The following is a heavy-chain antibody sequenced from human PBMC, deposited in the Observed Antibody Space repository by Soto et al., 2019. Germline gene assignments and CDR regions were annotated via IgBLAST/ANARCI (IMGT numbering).Heavy chain of an antibody. D-gene: IGHD6-19*01. CDR1: GFTFSSYG. V-gene: IGHV3-23*01. CDR2: IIGSGGST. J-gene: IGHJ6*02. Sequence: GGSLRLSCAASGFTFSSYGMSWVRQAPGKGLEWVSTIIGSGGSTYYADSVKGRFTISRDNSKNTLYLQMNSLRAEDTAVYYCAKEGYSSGSRMDVWGQGTTVTVSS. CDR3: AKEGYSSGSRMDV.